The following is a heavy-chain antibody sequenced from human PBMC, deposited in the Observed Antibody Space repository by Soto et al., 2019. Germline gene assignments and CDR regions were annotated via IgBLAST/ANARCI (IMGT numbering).Heavy chain of an antibody. V-gene: IGHV1-18*01. D-gene: IGHD4-17*01. CDR3: ARDEFGDPGVY. CDR2: ISAYNGNT. Sequence: GASVKVYCKASAYTFTSYGIGWVRQAPGQGLEWMGWISAYNGNTNYAQKLQGRVTMTTDTSTSTAYMELRSLRSDDTAVYYCARDEFGDPGVYWGQGTLVTVSS. CDR1: AYTFTSYG. J-gene: IGHJ4*02.